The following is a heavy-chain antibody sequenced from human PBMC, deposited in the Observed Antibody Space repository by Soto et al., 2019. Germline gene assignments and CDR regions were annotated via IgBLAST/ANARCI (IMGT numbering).Heavy chain of an antibody. CDR3: TTEYDFWSGYLANTPFDY. J-gene: IGHJ4*02. CDR1: GFTFSNAW. D-gene: IGHD3-3*01. CDR2: IKSKTDGGTT. Sequence: PGGSLRLSCAASGFTFSNAWMSWVRQAPGKGLEWVGRIKSKTDGGTTDYAAPVKGRFTISRDDSKNTLYLQMNSLKTEDTAVYYCTTEYDFWSGYLANTPFDYWGQGTLVTVSS. V-gene: IGHV3-15*01.